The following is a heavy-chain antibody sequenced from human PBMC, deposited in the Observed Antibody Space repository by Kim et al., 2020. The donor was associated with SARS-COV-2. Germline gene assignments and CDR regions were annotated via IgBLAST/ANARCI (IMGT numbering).Heavy chain of an antibody. D-gene: IGHD6-19*01. CDR3: ARAPIAVAGYFDY. CDR2: INAGNGNT. Sequence: ASVKVSCKASGYTFTSYAMYWVRQAPGQSLEWMGWINAGNGNTKYSQKFQGRVTITRDTSASTAYMELSSLRSEDTDVYYCARAPIAVAGYFDYWGQGTLVTVSS. V-gene: IGHV1-3*01. CDR1: GYTFTSYA. J-gene: IGHJ4*02.